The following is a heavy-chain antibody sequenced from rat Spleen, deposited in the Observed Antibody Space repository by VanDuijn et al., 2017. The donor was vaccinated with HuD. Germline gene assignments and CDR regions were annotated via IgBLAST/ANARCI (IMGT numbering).Heavy chain of an antibody. V-gene: IGHV5-29*01. Sequence: EVQLVESGGGLVQPGKSLKLSCLASGFTFSNNGMNWIRQAPGKGLEWVATISYDGSSTYYRDSVKGRFTISRDNAKSTLYLQMDSLRSEDTATYYCARNGYYYGGEGDYFDYWGQGVMVTVSS. CDR3: ARNGYYYGGEGDYFDY. CDR1: GFTFSNNG. CDR2: ISYDGSST. D-gene: IGHD1-1*01. J-gene: IGHJ2*01.